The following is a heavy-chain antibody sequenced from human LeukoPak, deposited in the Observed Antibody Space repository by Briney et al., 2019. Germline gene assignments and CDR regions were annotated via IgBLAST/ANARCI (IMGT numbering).Heavy chain of an antibody. Sequence: SGGSLRLSCAASGFSFRNYGMHWVRQAPGKGLEWVAFVRYDGSNRYYADSVKGRFTISRDNSKNTLYLQMNSLRAEDTAVYYCAKGDSYGYYWGQGTLITVSS. J-gene: IGHJ4*02. V-gene: IGHV3-30*02. CDR3: AKGDSYGYY. CDR1: GFSFRNYG. CDR2: VRYDGSNR. D-gene: IGHD5-18*01.